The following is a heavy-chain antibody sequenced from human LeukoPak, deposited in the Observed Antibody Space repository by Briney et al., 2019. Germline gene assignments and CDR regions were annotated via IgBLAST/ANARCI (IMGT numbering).Heavy chain of an antibody. J-gene: IGHJ3*02. CDR2: IYYSGST. CDR1: AGSLSGYY. V-gene: IGHV4-59*01. Sequence: SETLSLTCAVYAGSLSGYYWSWIRQPPGKGLEWIGYIYYSGSTNYNPSLKSRVTISVDTSKNQFSLKLSSVTAADTAVYYCARVSYYDSSGYYYENAFDIWGQGTMVTVSS. D-gene: IGHD3-22*01. CDR3: ARVSYYDSSGYYYENAFDI.